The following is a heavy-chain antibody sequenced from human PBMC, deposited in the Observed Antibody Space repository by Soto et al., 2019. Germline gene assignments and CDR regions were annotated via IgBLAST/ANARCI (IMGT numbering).Heavy chain of an antibody. V-gene: IGHV1-3*01. Sequence: QGQLVQSGAEVLQPGASVKISCRTSGYGFSRFAVHWVRQAPGQGLEWMGWIYAGHGNTKYSQKFQGRVTISRETFSSTVYMELDGLTSEDTAVYFCARDHIDFHSSGYPHCLGVWGQGTTVTVSS. CDR1: GYGFSRFA. J-gene: IGHJ6*02. CDR3: ARDHIDFHSSGYPHCLGV. CDR2: IYAGHGNT. D-gene: IGHD3-22*01.